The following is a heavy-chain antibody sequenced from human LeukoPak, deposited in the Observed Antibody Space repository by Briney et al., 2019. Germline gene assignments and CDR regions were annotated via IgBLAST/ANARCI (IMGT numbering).Heavy chain of an antibody. J-gene: IGHJ4*02. CDR1: GAAIRGSY. CDR2: IPNTGTT. CDR3: ARAIPGNPFDY. D-gene: IGHD1-20*01. Sequence: SETLSLTCTVSGAAIRGSYWSWFRQPPGMGLDWIGHIPNTGTTTYNPSLKSRVTISEYMSENQFSLSLSSVTAADTAVYYCARAIPGNPFDYWGQGTLVTVSS. V-gene: IGHV4-59*01.